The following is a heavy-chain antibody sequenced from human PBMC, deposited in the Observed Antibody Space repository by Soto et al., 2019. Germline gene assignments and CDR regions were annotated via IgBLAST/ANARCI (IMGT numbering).Heavy chain of an antibody. CDR2: IYYSGST. Sequence: SETLSLTCTVSGGSISSYYWSWIRQPPGKGLEWIGYIYYSGSTNYNPSLKSRVTISVDTSKNQFSLKLSSVTAADTAVYYCARVHSSLLWFGELSRHDYAFDIWGQGTMVTVSS. J-gene: IGHJ3*02. V-gene: IGHV4-59*01. D-gene: IGHD3-10*01. CDR3: ARVHSSLLWFGELSRHDYAFDI. CDR1: GGSISSYY.